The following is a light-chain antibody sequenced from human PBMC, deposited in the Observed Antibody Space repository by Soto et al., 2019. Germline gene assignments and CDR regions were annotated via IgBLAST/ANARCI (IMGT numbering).Light chain of an antibody. CDR1: SSDDGGYNY. V-gene: IGLV2-14*01. CDR2: EVS. J-gene: IGLJ2*01. Sequence: QSVLTQPASVSGSPGQSITISCTGTSSDDGGYNYVSWYQQHPGKAPKLMIYEVSNRPSGVSNRFSGSKSGNTASLTISGLQAEDEADYYCSSYTSSSTLVFAGGTKLTVL. CDR3: SSYTSSSTLV.